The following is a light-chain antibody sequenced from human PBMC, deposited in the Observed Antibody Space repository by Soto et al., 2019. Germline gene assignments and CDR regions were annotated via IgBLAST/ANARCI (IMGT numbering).Light chain of an antibody. Sequence: QSVLTQPPSVSAAPGQKVTVSCSGSSSNIGNNYVSWYQQLPGTAPKPLIFDNNKRPSGIPDRFSGSKPGTSATLGITGLXTGDEADYYCGTWDSSLRVYLFGTGTKVTVL. CDR2: DNN. V-gene: IGLV1-51*01. CDR1: SSNIGNNY. CDR3: GTWDSSLRVYL. J-gene: IGLJ1*01.